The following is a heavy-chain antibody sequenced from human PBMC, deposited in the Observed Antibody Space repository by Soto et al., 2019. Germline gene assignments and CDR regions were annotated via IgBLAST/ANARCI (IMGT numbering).Heavy chain of an antibody. CDR2: IYPDGNRK. V-gene: IGHV3-30-3*01. Sequence: PGGSLRLSCTVSGFTFSSHIMHWVRQAPGKGLEWVTHIYPDGNRKYYADSVKGRFTISRDNSKNTLYLQMSSLRAEDTALYYCAKDRYGWDFKYWGQGTLVTVSS. CDR3: AKDRYGWDFKY. D-gene: IGHD2-8*02. CDR1: GFTFSSHI. J-gene: IGHJ4*02.